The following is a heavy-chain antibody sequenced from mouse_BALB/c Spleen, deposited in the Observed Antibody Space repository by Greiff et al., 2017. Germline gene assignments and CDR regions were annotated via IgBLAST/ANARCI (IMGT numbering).Heavy chain of an antibody. V-gene: IGHV1-9*01. CDR1: GYTFSSYW. Sequence: QVQLQQSGAELMKPGASVKISCKATGYTFSSYWIEWVKQRPGHGLEWIGEILPGSGSTNYNEKFKGKATFTADTSSNTAYMQLSSLTSEDSAVYYCARPTMSTPGYAMDYWGQGTSVTVSS. J-gene: IGHJ4*01. D-gene: IGHD2-4*01. CDR3: ARPTMSTPGYAMDY. CDR2: ILPGSGST.